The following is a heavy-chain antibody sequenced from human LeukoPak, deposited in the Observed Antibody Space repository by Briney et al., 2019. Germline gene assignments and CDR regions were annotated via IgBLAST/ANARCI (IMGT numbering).Heavy chain of an antibody. D-gene: IGHD3-10*01. CDR2: TYYRSKWYN. CDR1: GDSVSSNSAA. V-gene: IGHV6-1*01. J-gene: IGHJ5*02. CDR3: ARDQNNYDSGRLTWFDP. Sequence: SQTLSLTCAISGDSVSSNSAAWNWIRQSPSRGLEWLGKTYYRSKWYNDYAVSVKSRITINPDTSKNQFSLHLNSVTPEDTAVYYCARDQNNYDSGRLTWFDPWGQGTLVIVSS.